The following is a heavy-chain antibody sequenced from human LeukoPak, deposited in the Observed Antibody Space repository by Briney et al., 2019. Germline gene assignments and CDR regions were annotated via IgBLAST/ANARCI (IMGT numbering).Heavy chain of an antibody. D-gene: IGHD5-12*01. CDR2: FDPEDGET. CDR3: ATLDIVATIFDY. V-gene: IGHV1-24*01. CDR1: GYTLTELS. J-gene: IGHJ4*02. Sequence: ASVKVSCKVSGYTLTELSMHWVRQAPGKGLEWMGGFDPEDGETIYAQKFQGRVTMTEDTSTDTAYMELSSLRSEDTAVYYCATLDIVATIFDYWGQGTLVTVSS.